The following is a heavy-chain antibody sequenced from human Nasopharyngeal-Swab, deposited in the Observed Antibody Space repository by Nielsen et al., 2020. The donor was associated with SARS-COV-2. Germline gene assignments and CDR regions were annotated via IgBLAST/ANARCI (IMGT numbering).Heavy chain of an antibody. V-gene: IGHV3-48*02. CDR3: ARSADIVLMVYAIPRGPFDY. J-gene: IGHJ4*02. Sequence: GESLKISCAASGFTFSSYGMNWVRQAPGKGLEWVSYISSSSSTINYADSVKGRFTISRDNAKNSLYLQMISLRDEDTAVYYCARSADIVLMVYAIPRGPFDYWGQGTLVTVSS. CDR2: ISSSSSTI. D-gene: IGHD2-8*01. CDR1: GFTFSSYG.